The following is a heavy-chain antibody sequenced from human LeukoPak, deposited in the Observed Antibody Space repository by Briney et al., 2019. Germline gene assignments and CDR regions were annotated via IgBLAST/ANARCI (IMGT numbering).Heavy chain of an antibody. CDR1: GYTFTSYG. Sequence: GASVKVSCKASGYTFTSYGISWVRQAPGQGPEWMGWISAYNGNTNYAQKLQGRVTMTTDTSTSTAYMELRSLRSDDTAVYYCARDHGYSSGWYQRNDAFDIWGQGTMVTVSS. V-gene: IGHV1-18*01. D-gene: IGHD6-19*01. CDR2: ISAYNGNT. J-gene: IGHJ3*02. CDR3: ARDHGYSSGWYQRNDAFDI.